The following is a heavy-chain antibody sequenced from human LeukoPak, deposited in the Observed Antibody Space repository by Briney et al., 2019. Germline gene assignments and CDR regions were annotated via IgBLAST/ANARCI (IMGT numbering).Heavy chain of an antibody. CDR1: GFTFSSYS. V-gene: IGHV3-7*01. CDR3: ARETGAGTEDY. D-gene: IGHD6-13*01. CDR2: IKQDGSEK. Sequence: GGSLRLSCAASGFTFSSYSMNWVRQAPGKGLEWVANIKQDGSEKYYVDSVKGRFTISRDNAKNSLYLQMNSLRAEDTAVYYCARETGAGTEDYWGQGTLVTVSS. J-gene: IGHJ4*02.